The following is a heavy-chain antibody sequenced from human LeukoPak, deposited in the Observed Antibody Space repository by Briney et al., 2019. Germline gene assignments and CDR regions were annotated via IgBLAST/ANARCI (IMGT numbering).Heavy chain of an antibody. Sequence: GRSLRLSCAASGFSFSNHGMHWVRQAPGKGLEWVAVIWYDGTKTYYADSVKGRFTISRDNSKNTVYVQVSSLRAEDTAVYYCAREITLRLGYWFDPWGQGTLVTVSS. CDR2: IWYDGTKT. CDR3: AREITLRLGYWFDP. J-gene: IGHJ5*02. CDR1: GFSFSNHG. V-gene: IGHV3-33*01. D-gene: IGHD3-16*01.